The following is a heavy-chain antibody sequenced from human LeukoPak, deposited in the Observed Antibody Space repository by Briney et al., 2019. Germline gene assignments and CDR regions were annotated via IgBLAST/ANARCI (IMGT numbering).Heavy chain of an antibody. V-gene: IGHV4-38-2*02. CDR1: GYSISSDYY. CDR3: ARGPRHFDY. CDR2: IYHSGST. Sequence: SETLSLTCTVSGYSISSDYYWGWIRQPPGKGLEWIGTIYHSGSTSYNPSLKSRVTISVDTSKNQFSLKLSSVTAADTAVYYCARGPRHFDYWGQGTLVTVSS. J-gene: IGHJ4*02.